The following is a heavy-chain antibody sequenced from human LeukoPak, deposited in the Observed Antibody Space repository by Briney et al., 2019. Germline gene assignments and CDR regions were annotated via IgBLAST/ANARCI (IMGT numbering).Heavy chain of an antibody. J-gene: IGHJ3*02. V-gene: IGHV1-2*02. CDR3: AREVNAVTDAFDI. CDR1: GYSFTGYY. Sequence: ASVKVSCKASGYSFTGYYMHWVRQAPARGHEWMGWINGNSGGTNYAQKFQGRVTMTRDTSISTAYMELNRLRSDDTAVYYCAREVNAVTDAFDIWGQGTMVTVSS. CDR2: INGNSGGT. D-gene: IGHD2-21*01.